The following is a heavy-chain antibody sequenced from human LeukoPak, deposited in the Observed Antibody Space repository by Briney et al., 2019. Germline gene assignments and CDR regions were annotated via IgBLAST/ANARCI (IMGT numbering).Heavy chain of an antibody. Sequence: GGSLRLSCAASGFTFSSHAMSWVRQAPGKGLEWVSAILGSGSSTYYADSVKGRFTISRENSKNTLYLQMNSLRAEDTAVYYCAKAKYDYGDPVGWFDPWGQGTLVTVSS. CDR1: GFTFSSHA. V-gene: IGHV3-23*01. J-gene: IGHJ5*02. D-gene: IGHD4-17*01. CDR3: AKAKYDYGDPVGWFDP. CDR2: ILGSGSST.